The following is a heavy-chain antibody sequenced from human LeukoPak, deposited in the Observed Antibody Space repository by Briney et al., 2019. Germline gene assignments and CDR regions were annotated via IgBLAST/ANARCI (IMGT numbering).Heavy chain of an antibody. CDR3: AIQSSYYFDY. V-gene: IGHV3-23*01. J-gene: IGHJ4*02. Sequence: GGSLRLSCGGSGFTFSTYAMTWVRQSPGKGLEWVSTIGSRSGDTHYPDSVKGRFTISRDNSRNTHHLQMNSLRAEDTAVYYCAIQSSYYFDYWGQGTLVIVSS. CDR1: GFTFSTYA. CDR2: IGSRSGDT. D-gene: IGHD3-10*01.